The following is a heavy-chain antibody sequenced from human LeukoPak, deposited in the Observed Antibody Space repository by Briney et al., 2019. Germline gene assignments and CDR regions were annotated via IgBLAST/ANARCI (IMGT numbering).Heavy chain of an antibody. Sequence: ASVKVSCKASGYTFTGYYMHWVRQAPGQGLEWMGWINPNSGGTNYAQKFQGRVTMTRDTSISTAYMELSRLRSDDTAVYYCARSVGMIWFGELLPCDYWGQETLVTVSS. V-gene: IGHV1-2*02. J-gene: IGHJ4*02. D-gene: IGHD3-10*01. CDR2: INPNSGGT. CDR1: GYTFTGYY. CDR3: ARSVGMIWFGELLPCDY.